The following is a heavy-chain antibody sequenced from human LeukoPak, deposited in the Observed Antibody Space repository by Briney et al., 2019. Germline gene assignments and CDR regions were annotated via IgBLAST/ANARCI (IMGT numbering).Heavy chain of an antibody. CDR2: ISPYNDNT. D-gene: IGHD2-21*01. V-gene: IGHV1-18*01. CDR3: ARDCGGDCYPIDY. Sequence: GASVKVSCKASGYTFASYGISWVRQAPGQGLEWMGWISPYNDNTNYAQNLQGRVTITTDTSTSTAYMELRSLRSDDTAVYYCARDCGGDCYPIDYWGQGTLVTVSS. CDR1: GYTFASYG. J-gene: IGHJ4*02.